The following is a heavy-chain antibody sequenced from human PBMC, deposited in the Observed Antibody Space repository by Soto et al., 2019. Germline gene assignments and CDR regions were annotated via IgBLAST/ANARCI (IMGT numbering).Heavy chain of an antibody. CDR3: AREQQPLDY. Sequence: LRLSCAAAGFTFISYWMSWVRQAPGKGLEWVANIKQDGSEKYYVDSVKGRFTISRDNAKNSLYLQMNSLRAEDTAVYYCAREQQPLDYWGQGTLVTAPQ. D-gene: IGHD6-13*01. CDR1: GFTFISYW. CDR2: IKQDGSEK. V-gene: IGHV3-7*03. J-gene: IGHJ4*02.